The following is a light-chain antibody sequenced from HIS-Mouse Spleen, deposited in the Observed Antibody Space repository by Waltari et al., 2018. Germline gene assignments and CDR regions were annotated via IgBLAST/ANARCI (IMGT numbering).Light chain of an antibody. J-gene: IGLJ1*01. CDR3: CSYAGSSTYV. CDR1: SSDVGSYNL. Sequence: QSALTQPASVSGSPGQSITISCTGTSSDVGSYNLVSWYQQHPGKAPKLMIYEGSKRPSGVSNRFSVSKSGNTASLTISGPQAEDEADYYCCSYAGSSTYVFGTGTKVTVL. CDR2: EGS. V-gene: IGLV2-23*01.